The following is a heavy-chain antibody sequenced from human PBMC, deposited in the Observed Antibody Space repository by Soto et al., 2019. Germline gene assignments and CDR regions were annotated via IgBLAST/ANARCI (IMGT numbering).Heavy chain of an antibody. CDR1: GGSISSYY. D-gene: IGHD3-22*01. CDR3: ARVKEVVALGWFDP. Sequence: PSETLSLTCTVSGGSISSYYWSWIRQPPGKGLEWIGYIYYSGSTNYNPSLKSRVTISVDTSKNQFSLKLSSVTAADTAVYYCARVKEVVALGWFDPWGQGTLVTVSS. V-gene: IGHV4-59*01. CDR2: IYYSGST. J-gene: IGHJ5*02.